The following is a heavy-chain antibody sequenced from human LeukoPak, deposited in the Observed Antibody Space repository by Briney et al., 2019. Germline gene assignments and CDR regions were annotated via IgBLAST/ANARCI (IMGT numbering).Heavy chain of an antibody. CDR1: VFTLRNDW. CDR2: ISSGSSYT. Sequence: PGRTLRPSCAISVFTLRNDWMPWVRQAPGHHREGVSYISSGSSYTNSADSVKGRFTISRDNAKNSLYLQMNSLRAEDTAVYYCASIYRSDWYGGYWGQGTLVTVSS. CDR3: ASIYRSDWYGGY. V-gene: IGHV3-11*03. J-gene: IGHJ4*02. D-gene: IGHD2-21*02.